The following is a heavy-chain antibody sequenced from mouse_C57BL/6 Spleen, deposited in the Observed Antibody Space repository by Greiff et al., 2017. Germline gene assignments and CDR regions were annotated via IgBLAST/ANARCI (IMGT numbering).Heavy chain of an antibody. V-gene: IGHV1-52*01. CDR3: ARSGTMVTTDWFAY. CDR2: IDPSDSET. CDR1: GYTFTSYW. J-gene: IGHJ3*01. D-gene: IGHD2-2*01. Sequence: QVQLQQPGAELVRPGSSVKLSCKASGYTFTSYWMHWVKQRPIQGLEWIGNIDPSDSETHYNQKFKDKATLTVDKSSSTAYMQLSSLTSEDSAVYYCARSGTMVTTDWFAYWGQGTLVTVSA.